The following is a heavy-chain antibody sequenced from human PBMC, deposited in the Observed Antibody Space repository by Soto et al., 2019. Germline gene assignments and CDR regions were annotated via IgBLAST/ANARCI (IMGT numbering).Heavy chain of an antibody. CDR1: GYTLTELS. CDR3: ATDRSVAAAGTDTYFWFDP. D-gene: IGHD6-13*01. Sequence: ASVKVSCKVSGYTLTELSMHWVRQAPGKGLEWMGGFDPEDGETIYAQKFQGRVTMTEDTSTDTAYMELSSLRSEDTAVYYCATDRSVAAAGTDTYFWFDPWGQGTLVTVSS. CDR2: FDPEDGET. V-gene: IGHV1-24*01. J-gene: IGHJ5*02.